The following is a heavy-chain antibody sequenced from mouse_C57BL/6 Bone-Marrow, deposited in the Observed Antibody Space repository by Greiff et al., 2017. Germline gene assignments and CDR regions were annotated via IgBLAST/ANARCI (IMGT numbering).Heavy chain of an antibody. V-gene: IGHV1-52*01. D-gene: IGHD2-4*01. J-gene: IGHJ3*01. Sequence: QVHVKQSGAELVRPGSSVKLSCKASGYTFTSYWMHWVKQRPIQGLEWIGNIDPSDSETHYNQKFKDKATLTVDKSSSTAYMQLSSLTSEDSAVYYCARHYDYGAWFAYWGQGTLVTVSA. CDR1: GYTFTSYW. CDR3: ARHYDYGAWFAY. CDR2: IDPSDSET.